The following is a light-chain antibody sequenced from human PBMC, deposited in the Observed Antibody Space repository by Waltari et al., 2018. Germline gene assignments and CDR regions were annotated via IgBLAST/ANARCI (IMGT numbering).Light chain of an antibody. CDR3: QQYGSSLYT. V-gene: IGKV3-20*01. J-gene: IGKJ2*01. CDR1: QSVSSSY. Sequence: EIVLTQSPGPLSLSPGERATLPCRASQSVSSSYLAWYQQKPGQAPRLLIYGASSRATGIPDRFSGSGSGTDFTLTISRLEPEDFAVYYCQQYGSSLYTFGQGTKLEI. CDR2: GAS.